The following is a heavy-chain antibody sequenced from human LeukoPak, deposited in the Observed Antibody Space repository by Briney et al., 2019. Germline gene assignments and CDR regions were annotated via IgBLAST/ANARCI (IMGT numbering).Heavy chain of an antibody. V-gene: IGHV3-23*01. D-gene: IGHD2-15*01. Sequence: GGSLRLSCAASGFTFSSYEMNWVRQAPGKGLEWVSAISGSGGSTYYADSVKGRFTISRDNSKNTLYLQMNSLRAEDTAVYYCAKGGRDYSPYWFDPWGQGTLVTVSS. CDR1: GFTFSSYE. J-gene: IGHJ5*02. CDR2: ISGSGGST. CDR3: AKGGRDYSPYWFDP.